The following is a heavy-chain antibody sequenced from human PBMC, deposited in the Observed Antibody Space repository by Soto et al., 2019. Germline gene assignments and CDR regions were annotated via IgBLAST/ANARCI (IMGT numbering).Heavy chain of an antibody. V-gene: IGHV3-30-3*01. Sequence: QVQLVESGGGVVQPGRSLRLSCAASGFTFSSYAMHWVRQAPGKGLEWVAVISYDGSNKYYADSEKGRFTISRDNSKNTLYLQMNSLRAEDTAVYYGPFAMDGDYCLDYWGQGTLVTVSS. CDR1: GFTFSSYA. D-gene: IGHD4-17*01. J-gene: IGHJ4*02. CDR3: PFAMDGDYCLDY. CDR2: ISYDGSNK.